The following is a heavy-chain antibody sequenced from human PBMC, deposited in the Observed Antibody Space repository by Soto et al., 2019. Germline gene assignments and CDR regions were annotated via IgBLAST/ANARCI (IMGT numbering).Heavy chain of an antibody. CDR3: ARAIAAHYRCDWFDP. CDR1: GYTFTSYG. D-gene: IGHD6-6*01. J-gene: IGHJ5*02. Sequence: ASVKVSCKASGYTFTSYGISWVRQAPGQGLEWMGWISAYNGNTNYAQKLQGRVTMTTDTSTSTAYMELRSLRSDDTAVYYCARAIAAHYRCDWFDPWGQGTLVTVSS. CDR2: ISAYNGNT. V-gene: IGHV1-18*01.